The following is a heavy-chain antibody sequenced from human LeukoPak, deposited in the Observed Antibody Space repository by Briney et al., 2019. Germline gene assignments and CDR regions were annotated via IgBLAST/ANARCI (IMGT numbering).Heavy chain of an antibody. V-gene: IGHV1-46*01. CDR3: ARVYFRDTYDY. CDR2: INPSGGST. Sequence: ASVKLSCKASGYTFTSYYMHWVRQAPGQGLEWMGIINPSGGSTSYAQKFQGRVTMTRDTSTSTVYMELSSLRSEDTAVYYCARVYFRDTYDYWGQGTLVTVSS. CDR1: GYTFTSYY. J-gene: IGHJ4*02. D-gene: IGHD5-18*01.